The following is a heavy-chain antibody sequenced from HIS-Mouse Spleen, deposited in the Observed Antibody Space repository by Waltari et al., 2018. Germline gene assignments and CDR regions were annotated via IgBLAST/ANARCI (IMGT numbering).Heavy chain of an antibody. CDR2: FYYSGSN. CDR3: AREIPYSSSWYDWYFDL. J-gene: IGHJ2*01. Sequence: QLQLQESGPGLVKPSETLSLTCTVSGGSISSSSYYWGWIRQPPGKGLEGLGRFYYSGSNYYNPTLKCRVAISVDPSKNQFSLKLSSVTAADTAVYYCAREIPYSSSWYDWYFDLWGRGTLVTVSS. V-gene: IGHV4-39*07. D-gene: IGHD6-13*01. CDR1: GGSISSSSYY.